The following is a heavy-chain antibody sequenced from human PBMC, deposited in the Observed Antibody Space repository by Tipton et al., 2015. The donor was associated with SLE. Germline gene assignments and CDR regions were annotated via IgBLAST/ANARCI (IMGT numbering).Heavy chain of an antibody. CDR2: IYSGGST. D-gene: IGHD2-2*02. CDR3: ARGSTSCYTAFDI. J-gene: IGHJ3*02. CDR1: GFTVSSNY. V-gene: IGHV3-53*05. Sequence: GSLRLSCAASGFTVSSNYMSWVRQAPGKGLEWVSVIYSGGSTYYADSVKGQVTISRDNSKNTLYLQMNSLRAEDTAVYYCARGSTSCYTAFDIWGQGTMVTVSS.